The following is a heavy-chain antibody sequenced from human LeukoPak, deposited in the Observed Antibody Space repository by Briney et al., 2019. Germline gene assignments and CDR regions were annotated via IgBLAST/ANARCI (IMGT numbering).Heavy chain of an antibody. CDR2: IAYDGSNK. V-gene: IGHV3-30-3*01. Sequence: GGSLRLSCAASGFTFSSYAMHWVRQAPGKGLEWVAVIAYDGSNKYYADSVKGRFTISRDNSKTTLYLQMNSLRAEDTAVYYCARDIYSGLLAGYFDYCGQGTLVT. CDR3: ARDIYSGLLAGYFDY. J-gene: IGHJ4*02. D-gene: IGHD5-12*01. CDR1: GFTFSSYA.